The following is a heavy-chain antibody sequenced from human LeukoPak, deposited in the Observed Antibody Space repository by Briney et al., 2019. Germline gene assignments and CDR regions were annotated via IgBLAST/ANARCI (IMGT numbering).Heavy chain of an antibody. CDR1: GFTFSDYY. CDR3: ARSSPSTPYYDFWSGQQYYFDY. D-gene: IGHD3-3*01. Sequence: GGSLRLSCAGSGFTFSDYYMSWIRQAPGKGLEWVSYISSSGSTIYYADSVKGRFTISRDNAKNSLYLQMNSLRAEDTAVYYCARSSPSTPYYDFWSGQQYYFDYWGQGTLVTVSS. J-gene: IGHJ4*02. CDR2: ISSSGSTI. V-gene: IGHV3-11*04.